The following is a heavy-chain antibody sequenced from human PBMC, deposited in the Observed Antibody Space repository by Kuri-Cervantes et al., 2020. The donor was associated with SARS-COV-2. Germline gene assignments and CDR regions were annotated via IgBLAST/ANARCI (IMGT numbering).Heavy chain of an antibody. CDR3: AKAEWLERGGIDY. CDR1: GFIFSDYG. D-gene: IGHD6-19*01. V-gene: IGHV3-23*01. CDR2: ISGSGGFT. Sequence: GGSLRLSCPTSGFIFSDYGMHWVRQAPGKGLEWVSGISGSGGFTYYADSVKGRFTISRDNSKNTLFLQMNSLRAEDTAVYYCAKAEWLERGGIDYWGQGTLVTVSS. J-gene: IGHJ4*02.